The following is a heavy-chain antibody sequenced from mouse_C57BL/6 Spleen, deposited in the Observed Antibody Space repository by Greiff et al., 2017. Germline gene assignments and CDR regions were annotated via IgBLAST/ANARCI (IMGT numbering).Heavy chain of an antibody. CDR3: ARLGGKPYYYAMDD. Sequence: QVQLKQPGAELVKPGASVKLSCKASGYTFTSYWMHWVKQRPGRGLEWIGRIDPNSGGTKYNEKFKSKATLTVDKPSSTAYMQLSSLTSEDSAVYDGARLGGKPYYYAMDDWGQGTSVTVAS. D-gene: IGHD2-1*01. J-gene: IGHJ4*01. V-gene: IGHV1-72*01. CDR2: IDPNSGGT. CDR1: GYTFTSYW.